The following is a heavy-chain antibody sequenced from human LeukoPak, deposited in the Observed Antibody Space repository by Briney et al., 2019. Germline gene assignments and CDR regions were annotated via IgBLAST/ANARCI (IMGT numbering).Heavy chain of an antibody. CDR3: ARGLGDYDAFDV. J-gene: IGHJ3*01. V-gene: IGHV3-21*01. Sequence: PGGSLRLSCSVSGFTFSSYSMNWVGQAPGKGLQWVSSISGGGSYIFYADSVEGRFSVSRDNAKNSVFLQMNSLRAEDTAVYYCARGLGDYDAFDVCGHGTRVTVAS. CDR2: ISGGGSYI. D-gene: IGHD4-17*01. CDR1: GFTFSSYS.